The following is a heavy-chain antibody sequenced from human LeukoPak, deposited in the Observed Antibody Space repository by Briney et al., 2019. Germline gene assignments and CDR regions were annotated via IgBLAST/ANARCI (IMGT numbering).Heavy chain of an antibody. CDR1: GVSISSFY. CDR3: ARHAAYYDFWSGYYPPPVERWFAP. Sequence: SETLSLTCTVSGVSISSFYWIWLRQPPGKGLKWLVYLYYSGSTNYNPSLKSRVTISVDTSKNEFSLKLSSVTAADTAMYYCARHAAYYDFWSGYYPPPVERWFAPWGQGALVTVSS. D-gene: IGHD3-3*01. CDR2: LYYSGST. J-gene: IGHJ5*02. V-gene: IGHV4-59*08.